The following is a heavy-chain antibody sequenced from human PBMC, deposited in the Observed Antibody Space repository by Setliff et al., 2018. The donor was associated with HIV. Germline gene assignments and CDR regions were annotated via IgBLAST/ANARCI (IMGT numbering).Heavy chain of an antibody. J-gene: IGHJ4*02. CDR3: VRVVVIMGTGPHLDY. D-gene: IGHD3-22*01. V-gene: IGHV3-74*01. Sequence: PGGSLRLSCAASEFPFSSHTMHWVRQTPGRGLEWVSYIEGDGTTTNYADFVRGRFTISRDNAKNTLFLQMNSLRADDTAVYYCVRVVVIMGTGPHLDYWGQGALVTVSS. CDR2: IEGDGTTT. CDR1: EFPFSSHT.